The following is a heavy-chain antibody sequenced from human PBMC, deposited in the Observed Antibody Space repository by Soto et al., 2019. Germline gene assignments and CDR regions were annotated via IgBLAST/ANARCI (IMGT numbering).Heavy chain of an antibody. Sequence: GGSLRRSCAASGFTFSSYGMHWVRQAPGKGLEWVAVIWYDGSNKYYADSVKGRFTISRDNSKNTLYLQMNSLRAEDTAVYYCARDKAKFAAAGLLDYWGQGTLVIASS. CDR1: GFTFSSYG. D-gene: IGHD6-13*01. J-gene: IGHJ4*02. CDR3: ARDKAKFAAAGLLDY. CDR2: IWYDGSNK. V-gene: IGHV3-33*01.